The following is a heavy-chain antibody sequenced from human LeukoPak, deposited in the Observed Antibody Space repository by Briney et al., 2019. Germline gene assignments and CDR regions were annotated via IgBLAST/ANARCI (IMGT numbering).Heavy chain of an antibody. J-gene: IGHJ4*02. V-gene: IGHV4-4*02. CDR1: GGSISSSNW. CDR3: ARVGSPHGNVWFGESRNAFDI. Sequence: PSGTLSLTCAVSGGSISSSNWWSWVRQPPGKGLEWIGEIYHSGSTNYNPSLKSRVTISVDKSENQFSLKLSSVTAADTAVYYCARVGSPHGNVWFGESRNAFDIWGQGTLVTVSS. D-gene: IGHD3-10*01. CDR2: IYHSGST.